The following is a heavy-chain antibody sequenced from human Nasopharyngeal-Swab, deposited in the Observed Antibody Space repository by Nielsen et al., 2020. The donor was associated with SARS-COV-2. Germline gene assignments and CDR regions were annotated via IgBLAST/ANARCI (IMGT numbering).Heavy chain of an antibody. CDR3: AREKRVGVTAGGFDY. Sequence: SETLSLTCAVYGGTFSGYYWSWIRQPPGKGLEWIGEINHSGSTNYNPSLKSRVTISVDTSKNQFSLKLSSVTAADTAVYYCAREKRVGVTAGGFDYWGQGTLVTVSS. CDR1: GGTFSGYY. V-gene: IGHV4-34*01. D-gene: IGHD2-21*02. J-gene: IGHJ4*02. CDR2: INHSGST.